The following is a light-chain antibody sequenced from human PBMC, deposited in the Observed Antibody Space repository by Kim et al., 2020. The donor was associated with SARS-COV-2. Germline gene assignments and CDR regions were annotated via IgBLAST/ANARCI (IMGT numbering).Light chain of an antibody. CDR3: QRYSSSSWT. J-gene: IGKJ1*01. CDR1: QSVSTY. CDR2: GAS. V-gene: IGKV3-20*01. Sequence: LSPGESATLSCRASQSVSTYLAWYQQQPGQAPRLLIYGASTRSTGIPDRFSGSGSGTDFTLTIGRLEPEDFAVYYCQRYSSSSWTFGPGTKVDIK.